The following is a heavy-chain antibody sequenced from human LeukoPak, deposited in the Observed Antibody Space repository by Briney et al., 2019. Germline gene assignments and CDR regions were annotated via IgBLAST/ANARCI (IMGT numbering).Heavy chain of an antibody. D-gene: IGHD3-22*01. CDR3: ARDPYYYDSSGYP. V-gene: IGHV4-34*01. Sequence: SETLSLTCAVYGDFFSGYYWSWIRQPPGKGLEWIGEINHSGSANYNPSLKSRVTISVDKSKNQFSLKLSSVTAADTAVYYCARDPYYYDSSGYPWGQGTLVTVSS. CDR1: GDFFSGYY. CDR2: INHSGSA. J-gene: IGHJ4*02.